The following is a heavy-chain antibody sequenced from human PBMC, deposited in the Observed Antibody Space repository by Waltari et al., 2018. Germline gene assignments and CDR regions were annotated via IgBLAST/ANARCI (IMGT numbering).Heavy chain of an antibody. CDR3: ARGKTNHDYLDV. CDR2: ISHSGRT. V-gene: IGHV4-39*01. Sequence: QLQLQESGPGLVKPSETLSLTCPVSGGSTSCGAAYGGWFGQPPGQGLEWIGSISHSGRTYYNPSLTSLKSRLTISIDTSKKQFSLMVTSVTAADTAVYFCARGKTNHDYLDVWGKGTTVTVSS. CDR1: GGSTSCGAAY. D-gene: IGHD4-17*01. J-gene: IGHJ6*03.